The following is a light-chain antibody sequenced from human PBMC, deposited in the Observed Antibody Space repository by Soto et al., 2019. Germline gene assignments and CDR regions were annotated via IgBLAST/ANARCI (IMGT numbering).Light chain of an antibody. CDR1: SSDVGGYNY. J-gene: IGLJ3*02. Sequence: QSALTQPASVSGSPGQSITISCTGTSSDVGGYNYVSWYQQHPGKAPKLMIYDVSNRPSGVSNRFSGSKSGNTPSLTISGLQAEDEADYYCSSYTSSSILFGGGTKLTVL. CDR2: DVS. CDR3: SSYTSSSIL. V-gene: IGLV2-14*01.